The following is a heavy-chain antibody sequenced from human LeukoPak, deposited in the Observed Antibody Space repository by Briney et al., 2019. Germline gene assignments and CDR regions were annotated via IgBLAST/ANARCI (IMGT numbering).Heavy chain of an antibody. V-gene: IGHV3-23*01. D-gene: IGHD2-15*01. J-gene: IGHJ4*02. CDR1: GFTFNDHA. CDR2: IFGSGGSA. CDR3: GKTTVGYSSGRYPGWPVDY. Sequence: GGSLRLSCVGSGFTFNDHAMHWVRQAPGKGLEWISGIFGSGGSAHYADSVKGRFTISRDNSKNTVYLQLDSLRVEDTAVYYCGKTTVGYSSGRYPGWPVDYWGQGALVAVSS.